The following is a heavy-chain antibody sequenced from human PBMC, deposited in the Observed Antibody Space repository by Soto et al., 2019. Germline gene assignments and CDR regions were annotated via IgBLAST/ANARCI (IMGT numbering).Heavy chain of an antibody. J-gene: IGHJ3*02. V-gene: IGHV3-33*01. CDR1: GFTFSSYG. D-gene: IGHD6-13*01. CDR2: IWYDGSNK. CDR3: ARDYLVRAADAFDI. Sequence: QVQLVESGGGVVQPGRSLRLSCAASGFTFSSYGMHWVRQAPGKGLEWVAVIWYDGSNKYYADSVKGRFTISRDNSKNTLYLQMNCLRAEDTAVYYCARDYLVRAADAFDIWGQGTMVTVSS.